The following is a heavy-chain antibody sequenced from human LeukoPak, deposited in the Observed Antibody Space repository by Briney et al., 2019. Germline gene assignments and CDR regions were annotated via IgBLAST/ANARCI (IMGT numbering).Heavy chain of an antibody. Sequence: GRSLRPSCAASGFTFSSYGMHWVRQAPGKGLEWVAVISYDGSNKYYADSVKGRFTISRDNSKNTLYLQMNSLRAEDTAVYYCAKDFFSGSYPPHLDYWGQGTLVTVSS. J-gene: IGHJ4*02. V-gene: IGHV3-30*18. CDR2: ISYDGSNK. CDR1: GFTFSSYG. D-gene: IGHD1-26*01. CDR3: AKDFFSGSYPPHLDY.